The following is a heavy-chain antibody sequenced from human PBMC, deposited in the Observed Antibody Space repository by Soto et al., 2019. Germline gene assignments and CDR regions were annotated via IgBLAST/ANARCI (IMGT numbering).Heavy chain of an antibody. V-gene: IGHV5-51*01. CDR2: IYPGDSDT. CDR1: GYSFTSYW. D-gene: IGHD6-13*01. Sequence: GESLKISCKGSGYSFTSYWIGWVRQMPGKGLEWMGIIYPGDSDTRYSPSFQGQVNISADKSISTAYLQWSSLKASDTAMYYCARHFLRIAADGDSFYYYYYGMDVWGQGTTVTVSS. CDR3: ARHFLRIAADGDSFYYYYYGMDV. J-gene: IGHJ6*02.